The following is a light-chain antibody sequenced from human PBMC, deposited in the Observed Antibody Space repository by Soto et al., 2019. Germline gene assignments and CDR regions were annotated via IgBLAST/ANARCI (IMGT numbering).Light chain of an antibody. V-gene: IGKV3-20*01. CDR3: KKYGSSQLT. CDR2: GAY. Sequence: IVLTQLPGSLCFSPGEIATLSRRSSQIVSRSYLAWYQQKPGQAPRLLIYGAYSRATGIKDRFSGSGSGTDFTLTIRRMEPEDFAVYYCKKYGSSQLTCGQGKRLAIK. CDR1: QIVSRSY. J-gene: IGKJ5*01.